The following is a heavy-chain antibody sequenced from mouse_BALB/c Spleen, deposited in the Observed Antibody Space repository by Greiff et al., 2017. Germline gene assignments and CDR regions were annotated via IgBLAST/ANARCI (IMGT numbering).Heavy chain of an antibody. V-gene: IGHV1-9*01. Sequence: VKLMESGAELMKPGASVKISCKATGYTFSSYWIEWVKQRPGHGLEWIGEILPGSGSTNYNEKFKGKATFTADTSSNTAYMQLSSLTSEDSAVYYCTRIYGYDGAWFAYWGQGTLVTVSA. CDR1: GYTFSSYW. CDR3: TRIYGYDGAWFAY. J-gene: IGHJ3*01. D-gene: IGHD2-2*01. CDR2: ILPGSGST.